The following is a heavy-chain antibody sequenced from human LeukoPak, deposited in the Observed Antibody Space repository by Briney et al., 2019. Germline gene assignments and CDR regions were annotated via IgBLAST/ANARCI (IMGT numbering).Heavy chain of an antibody. CDR3: AKDRFVVVDYFDY. Sequence: GGSLRLSCAASGFTFSSYAMSWVRQAPGKGLEWVSAISGSGGSTYYADSAKGRFTISRDNSKNTLYLQMNSLRAEDTAVYYCAKDRFVVVDYFDYWGQGTLVTVSS. V-gene: IGHV3-23*01. D-gene: IGHD2-2*01. J-gene: IGHJ4*02. CDR2: ISGSGGST. CDR1: GFTFSSYA.